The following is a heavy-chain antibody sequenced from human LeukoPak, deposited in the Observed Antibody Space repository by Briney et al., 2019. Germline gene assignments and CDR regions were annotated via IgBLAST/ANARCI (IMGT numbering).Heavy chain of an antibody. J-gene: IGHJ4*02. CDR3: AKDSGWYYFDY. V-gene: IGHV3-30*18. CDR1: GFTFSSYG. D-gene: IGHD6-19*01. CDR2: ISYDGSNK. Sequence: PGRSLRLSCAASGFTFSSYGMHGVRQAPGKGLEWVAVISYDGSNKYYADSVKGRFTPFRDNSKNTLYLQMNSLRAEDTAVYYCAKDSGWYYFDYWGRGTLVTVSS.